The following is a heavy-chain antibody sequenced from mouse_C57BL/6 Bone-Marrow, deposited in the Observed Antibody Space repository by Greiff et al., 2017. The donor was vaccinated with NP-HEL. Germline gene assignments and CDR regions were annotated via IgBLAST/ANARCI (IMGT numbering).Heavy chain of an antibody. Sequence: EVQRVESGGDLVKPGGSLKLSCAASGFTFSSYGMSWVRQTPDKRLEWVATISSGGSYTYYPDSVKGRFTIYIDTATNTLYLQMSSLKSEDTAMYYCARHYYSNYFDYWGQGTTLTVSS. D-gene: IGHD2-5*01. V-gene: IGHV5-6*01. CDR2: ISSGGSYT. J-gene: IGHJ2*01. CDR1: GFTFSSYG. CDR3: ARHYYSNYFDY.